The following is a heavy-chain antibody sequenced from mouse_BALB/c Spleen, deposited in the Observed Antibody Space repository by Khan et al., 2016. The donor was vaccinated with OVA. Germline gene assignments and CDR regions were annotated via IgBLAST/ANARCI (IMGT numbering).Heavy chain of an antibody. CDR2: IWGGGST. CDR1: GFSLTDYG. J-gene: IGHJ4*01. Sequence: QVQLKESGPGLVAPSQSLSITCTVSGFSLTDYGVSWIRQPPGKGLEWLGVIWGGGSTYYNSALKSRLSISKDNSKSQFFLKMNSLQTDDTAMYFCAKGLWSYYYALDYWGQGTSVTVSS. CDR3: AKGLWSYYYALDY. V-gene: IGHV2-6-5*01. D-gene: IGHD1-1*02.